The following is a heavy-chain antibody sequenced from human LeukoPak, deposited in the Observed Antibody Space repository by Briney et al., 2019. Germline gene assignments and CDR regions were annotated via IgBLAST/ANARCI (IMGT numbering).Heavy chain of an antibody. V-gene: IGHV3-53*01. CDR2: IYSGGFT. CDR3: ARDWGSGSYEEYYYGMDV. J-gene: IGHJ6*02. D-gene: IGHD3-10*01. CDR1: GFTVSGNY. Sequence: PGGSLRLSCAASGFTVSGNYMTWVRQAPGKGLEWVSAIYSGGFTYYADSVKGRFTISRDNSKNMSYLQMNSLRAEDTAVYYCARDWGSGSYEEYYYGMDVWGQGTTVTVSS.